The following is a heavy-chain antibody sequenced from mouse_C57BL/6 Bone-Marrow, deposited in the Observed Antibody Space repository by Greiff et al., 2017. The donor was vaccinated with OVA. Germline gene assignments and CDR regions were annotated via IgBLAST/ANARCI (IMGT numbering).Heavy chain of an antibody. CDR3: TVLIYYDYGDF. V-gene: IGHV6-6*01. D-gene: IGHD2-4*01. J-gene: IGHJ2*01. CDR2: IRNKANNHAT. Sequence: EVQGVESGGGLVQPGGSMKLSCAASGFTFSDAWMDWVRQSPEKGLEWVAEIRNKANNHATYYAESVKGRFTISRDDSKSSVYLQMNSLRAEDTGIYYCTVLIYYDYGDFWGQGTTLTVSS. CDR1: GFTFSDAW.